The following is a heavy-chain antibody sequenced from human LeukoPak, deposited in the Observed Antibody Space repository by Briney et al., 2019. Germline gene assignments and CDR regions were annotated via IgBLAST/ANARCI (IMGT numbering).Heavy chain of an antibody. V-gene: IGHV3-21*04. Sequence: GGSLRLSCAASGFTFSSYSMNWVRQAPGKGLEWVSSISSSSSYIYYADSVKGRFTISRDNAKNSLYLQMNSLRAEDTAVYYCARDQQTVKAYYYYYYMDVWGKGTTVTISS. D-gene: IGHD3-10*01. CDR2: ISSSSSYI. J-gene: IGHJ6*03. CDR3: ARDQQTVKAYYYYYYMDV. CDR1: GFTFSSYS.